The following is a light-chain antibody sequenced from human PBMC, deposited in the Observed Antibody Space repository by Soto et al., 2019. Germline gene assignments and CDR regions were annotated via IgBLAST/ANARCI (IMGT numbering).Light chain of an antibody. V-gene: IGKV3-11*01. CDR2: DAS. CDR3: EQRSKWPPT. Sequence: EVALTHSPATLSLSTGERATLSCRSSQSVSRYLAWYQQKPGQAPSLLLYDASNRATGIPARFRGSGTGTDFTLTISRLVPGDFAVYYCEQRSKWPPTFGQGTNVDIK. J-gene: IGKJ1*01. CDR1: QSVSRY.